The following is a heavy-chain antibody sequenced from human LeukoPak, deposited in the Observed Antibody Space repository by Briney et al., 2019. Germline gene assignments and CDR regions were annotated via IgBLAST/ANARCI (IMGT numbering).Heavy chain of an antibody. Sequence: ASVKVSCKASGGTFSSYAISWVRQAPGQGLEWMGRIIPILGIANYAQKLQGRVTMTTDTSTSTAYMELRSLRSDDTAVYYCARTDIVVVVAAYDYWGQGTLVTVSS. J-gene: IGHJ4*02. CDR1: GGTFSSYA. CDR3: ARTDIVVVVAAYDY. CDR2: IIPILGIA. D-gene: IGHD2-15*01. V-gene: IGHV1-69*04.